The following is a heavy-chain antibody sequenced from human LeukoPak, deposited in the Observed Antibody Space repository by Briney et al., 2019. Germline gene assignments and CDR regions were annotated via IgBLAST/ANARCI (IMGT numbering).Heavy chain of an antibody. CDR3: TTVTVCTGSSCPGAFNY. CDR2: IKSKTDGGPT. D-gene: IGHD2-15*01. V-gene: IGHV3-15*01. J-gene: IGHJ4*02. CDR1: EVTFSNTW. Sequence: RSGGSLGLSCVASEVTFSNTWMNWVRQAPGKGLEWVGRIKSKTDGGPTDYAAPVKGRFTILRDDSKNTVYLQMNSLKTEDTAVYFCTTVTVCTGSSCPGAFNYWGQGTLVTVSS.